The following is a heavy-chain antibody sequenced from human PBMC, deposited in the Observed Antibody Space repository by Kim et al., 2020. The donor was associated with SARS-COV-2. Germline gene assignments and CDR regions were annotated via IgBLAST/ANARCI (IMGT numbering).Heavy chain of an antibody. D-gene: IGHD3-9*01. CDR1: GGSVSGYY. CDR2: INHNGAN. J-gene: IGHJ4*02. CDR3: AGVDHGSRIFDWIVDF. Sequence: SETLSLTCAVHGGSVSGYYWTWVRQSPGKGLEWIGEINHNGANHYKPSLKSGLTMSADTSKDQFSLSLTSEPAADTAVEYCAGVDHGSRIFDWIVDFWGRGTLVTVSS. V-gene: IGHV4-34*01.